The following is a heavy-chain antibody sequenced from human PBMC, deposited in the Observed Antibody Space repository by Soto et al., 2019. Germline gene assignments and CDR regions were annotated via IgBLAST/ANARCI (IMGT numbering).Heavy chain of an antibody. J-gene: IGHJ4*02. CDR3: AKDPLRGVIVHPSLEVDY. Sequence: SGGGLVQPGGSLRLSCAASGFTFSSYAMSWVRQAPGKGLEWVSAISGSGGSTYYADSVKGRFTISRDNSKNTLYLQMNSLRAEDTAVYYCAKDPLRGVIVHPSLEVDYWGQGTLVTVSS. CDR1: GFTFSSYA. D-gene: IGHD3-10*01. V-gene: IGHV3-23*01. CDR2: ISGSGGST.